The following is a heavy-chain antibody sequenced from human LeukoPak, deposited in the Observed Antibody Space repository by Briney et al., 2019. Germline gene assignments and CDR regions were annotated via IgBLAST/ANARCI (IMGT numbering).Heavy chain of an antibody. Sequence: PGGSLRLSCAASGFIFSTYIMTWVRQAPAKGLEWVSYITSGSSTISYADSVKGRFTISRDNAKNSLYLQVNSLRDEDTAVYYCARGWEALDYWGQGTLVSVSS. CDR2: ITSGSSTI. CDR3: ARGWEALDY. J-gene: IGHJ4*02. D-gene: IGHD1-26*01. V-gene: IGHV3-48*02. CDR1: GFIFSTYI.